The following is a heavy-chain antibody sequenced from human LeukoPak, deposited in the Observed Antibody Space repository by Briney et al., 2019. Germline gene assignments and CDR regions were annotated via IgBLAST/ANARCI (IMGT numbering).Heavy chain of an antibody. CDR2: INHSGGA. Sequence: SETLFLTCAVSGGSFSGYYWTWIRQPPGKGLEWIGEINHSGGANYNPSLKSRVTISLDTSKNQFSLKLSSVTAADTALYYCARGQGTVTTHWGQGTLVTVSS. V-gene: IGHV4-34*01. D-gene: IGHD4-17*01. J-gene: IGHJ4*02. CDR3: ARGQGTVTTH. CDR1: GGSFSGYY.